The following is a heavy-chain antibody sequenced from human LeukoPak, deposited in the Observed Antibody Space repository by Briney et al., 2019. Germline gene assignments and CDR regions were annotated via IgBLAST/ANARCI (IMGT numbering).Heavy chain of an antibody. D-gene: IGHD1-1*01. CDR3: ARDGQLERRGYYFDY. Sequence: ASVKVSCKASGYTFTSYYMHWVRQAPGQGLEWMGIINPSGGSTSYAQKFQGRVTMTRDTSTSTVYMELSSLRSEDTAVYYCARDGQLERRGYYFDYWGQGTLVTVSS. CDR1: GYTFTSYY. V-gene: IGHV1-46*01. J-gene: IGHJ4*02. CDR2: INPSGGST.